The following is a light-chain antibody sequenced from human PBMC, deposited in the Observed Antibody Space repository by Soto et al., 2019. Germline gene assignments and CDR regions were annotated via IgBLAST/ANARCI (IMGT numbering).Light chain of an antibody. CDR1: SGHIGHV. J-gene: IGLJ2*01. Sequence: QLVLTQSSSASASLGSSVRLTCTLSSGHIGHVIAWHQQQPGKAPRYLMKLERSGSYNKGSGVPDRFSGSSSGADRYFTISSLQSEDEADYYCETWDSNTRVFGGGTKLTVL. V-gene: IGLV4-60*03. CDR2: LERSGSY. CDR3: ETWDSNTRV.